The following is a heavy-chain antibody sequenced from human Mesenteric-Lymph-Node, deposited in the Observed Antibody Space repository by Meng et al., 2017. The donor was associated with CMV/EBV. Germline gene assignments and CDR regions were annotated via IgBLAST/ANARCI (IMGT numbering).Heavy chain of an antibody. CDR3: APLFAAARDYYYYGMDV. CDR2: IYYSGST. V-gene: IGHV4-30-4*08. Sequence: GSISSGDYSWSWIRPPPEKGLGWIGYIYYSGSTYYNPSLKSRVTISVDTSKNQFSLKLTSVTAADTAVYYCAPLFAAARDYYYYGMDVWGPGTTVTSP. D-gene: IGHD2-15*01. J-gene: IGHJ6*02. CDR1: GSISSGDYS.